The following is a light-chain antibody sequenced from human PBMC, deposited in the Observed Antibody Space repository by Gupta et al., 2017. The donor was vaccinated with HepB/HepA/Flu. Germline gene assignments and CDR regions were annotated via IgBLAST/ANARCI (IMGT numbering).Light chain of an antibody. J-gene: IGLJ3*02. Sequence: QSALTQPASVSGSPGQSITISCTGTSSDVGGYNYVSWYQQHPGKAPKLMIYEVSKRPSGVSNRFSGSKSGKTDSLNIXGXQAEDEXEYYCNSSKSSRTLWVFGGGTKLTVL. CDR2: EVS. V-gene: IGLV2-14*01. CDR3: NSSKSSRTLWV. CDR1: SSDVGGYNY.